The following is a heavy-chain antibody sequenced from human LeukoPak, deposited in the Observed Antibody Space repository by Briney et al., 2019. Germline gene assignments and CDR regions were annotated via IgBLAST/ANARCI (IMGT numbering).Heavy chain of an antibody. CDR3: VTDWPVW. Sequence: GGSLRLSCVGSGFSFSANNMHWMRHAAGKGPEWLSFISSSGTTIRYADSVRDRFFTSRDNAKNSLYLQMSSLRDEDTALYYCVTDWPVWWGQGTLVTVSS. V-gene: IGHV3-48*02. CDR2: ISSSGTTI. D-gene: IGHD3-16*01. J-gene: IGHJ4*02. CDR1: GFSFSANN.